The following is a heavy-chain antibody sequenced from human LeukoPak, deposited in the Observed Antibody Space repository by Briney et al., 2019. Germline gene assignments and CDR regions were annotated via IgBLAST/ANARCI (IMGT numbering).Heavy chain of an antibody. J-gene: IGHJ6*04. Sequence: VGSLRLSCAASGFTFSSYEMNWVRQAPGKGLGWVSYISSSGSTIYYADSVKGRFTISRDNAKNSLYLQMNSLRAEDTAVYYCAELGITMIGGVWGKGTTVTISS. V-gene: IGHV3-48*03. CDR2: ISSSGSTI. CDR1: GFTFSSYE. CDR3: AELGITMIGGV. D-gene: IGHD3-10*02.